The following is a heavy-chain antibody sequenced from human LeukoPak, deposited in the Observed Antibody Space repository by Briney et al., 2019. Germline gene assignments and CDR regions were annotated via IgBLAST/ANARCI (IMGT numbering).Heavy chain of an antibody. V-gene: IGHV3-33*01. J-gene: IGHJ6*02. D-gene: IGHD1/OR15-1a*01. CDR2: IWHDGSIE. Sequence: GGSLRLSCEVSGFTLRSSDMHWVRQAPGKGLKWVAVIWHDGSIERYADSVKGRFTVSRDNSGTTLYLQMNSLRVEDTAVYYCARGPPNKFGVDDWGQGTTVTVSS. CDR3: ARGPPNKFGVDD. CDR1: GFTLRSSD.